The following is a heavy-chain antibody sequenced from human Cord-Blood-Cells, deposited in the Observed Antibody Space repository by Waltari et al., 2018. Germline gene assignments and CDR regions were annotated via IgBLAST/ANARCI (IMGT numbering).Heavy chain of an antibody. D-gene: IGHD3-3*01. CDR3: AKEAGYDFWSGYSPDAFDI. J-gene: IGHJ3*02. CDR1: GFTFSSYA. CDR2: ISGSGGST. V-gene: IGHV3-23*04. Sequence: EVQLVESGGGLVQLGGSLRLSCAASGFTFSSYAMSWVRQAPGKGREWVSAISGSGGSTYYADSVKGRFTISRDNSKNTLYLQMNSLRAEDTAVYYCAKEAGYDFWSGYSPDAFDIWGQGTMVTVSS.